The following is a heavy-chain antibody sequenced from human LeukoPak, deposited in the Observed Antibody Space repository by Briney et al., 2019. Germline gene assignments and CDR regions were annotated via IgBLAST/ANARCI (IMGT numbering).Heavy chain of an antibody. J-gene: IGHJ4*02. V-gene: IGHV3-9*01. Sequence: GGSLRLSCVVSGFSFDDYAMHWVRQGPGKALEWVSVISWDGTKVAYADSVKGRFTISRDNAKNSLYLQMTSLRPEDTAFYYCGKDRPVGTTVHHFNHCGLGTLGTVSS. CDR1: GFSFDDYA. CDR2: ISWDGTKV. D-gene: IGHD2/OR15-2a*01. CDR3: GKDRPVGTTVHHFNH.